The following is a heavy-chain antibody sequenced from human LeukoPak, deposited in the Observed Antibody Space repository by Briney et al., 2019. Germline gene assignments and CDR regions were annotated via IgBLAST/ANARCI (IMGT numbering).Heavy chain of an antibody. J-gene: IGHJ4*02. D-gene: IGHD3-22*01. V-gene: IGHV4-39*01. Sequence: SETLSLTCTVSGGSISSSSYYWGWIRQPPGKGLEWIGSIHYSGSTYYNPSLKSRVTISVDTSKNQFSLKLKSVTAADTAVYYCARHPAPLYYYDSSGYYRYYFDYWGQGTLVTVSS. CDR3: ARHPAPLYYYDSSGYYRYYFDY. CDR1: GGSISSSSYY. CDR2: IHYSGST.